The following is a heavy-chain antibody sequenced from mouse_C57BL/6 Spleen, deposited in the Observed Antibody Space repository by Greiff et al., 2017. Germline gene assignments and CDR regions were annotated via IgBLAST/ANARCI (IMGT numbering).Heavy chain of an antibody. CDR3: VRDDYDDVTGFAY. CDR1: GFTFNTYA. D-gene: IGHD2-4*01. Sequence: EVQLVESGGGLVQPKGSLKLSCAASGFTFNTYAMHWVRQAPGKGLELVARIRSKSSNYATYYADSVKDRFTISRDDSQSMLYLQMNNLKTEDTAMYYCVRDDYDDVTGFAYWGQGTLVTVSA. V-gene: IGHV10-3*01. CDR2: IRSKSSNYAT. J-gene: IGHJ3*01.